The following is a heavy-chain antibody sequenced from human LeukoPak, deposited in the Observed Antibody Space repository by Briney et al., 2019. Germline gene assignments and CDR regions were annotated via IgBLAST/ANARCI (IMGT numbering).Heavy chain of an antibody. CDR1: GFTFTNYA. D-gene: IGHD3-10*01. Sequence: GGSLRLSCAASGFTFTNYAVSWVRQAPGKGLEWVSSVSGRADYTSYADSVKGRFTISRDNSKNTLYLQMNSLRAEDTAVYYCAKGKGFGDLPYYYFDYWGQGTLVTVSS. CDR2: VSGRADYT. V-gene: IGHV3-23*01. J-gene: IGHJ4*02. CDR3: AKGKGFGDLPYYYFDY.